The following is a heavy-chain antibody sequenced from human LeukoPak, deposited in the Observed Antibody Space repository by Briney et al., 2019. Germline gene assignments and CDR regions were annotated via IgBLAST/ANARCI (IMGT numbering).Heavy chain of an antibody. V-gene: IGHV4-39*07. CDR3: AGTTGDDYGDTDYYYYMDV. CDR2: IYYSGST. CDR1: GGSISSSSYY. J-gene: IGHJ6*03. D-gene: IGHD4-17*01. Sequence: SETLSLTCTVSGGSISSSSYYWGWIRQPPGQGLEWIGSIYYSGSTYYNPSLKSRVTISVDTSKNQFSLKLSSVTAADTAVYYCAGTTGDDYGDTDYYYYMDVWGKGTTVTVSS.